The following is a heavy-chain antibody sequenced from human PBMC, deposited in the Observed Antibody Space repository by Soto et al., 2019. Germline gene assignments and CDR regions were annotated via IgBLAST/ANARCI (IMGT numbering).Heavy chain of an antibody. D-gene: IGHD2-8*01. Sequence: SVKVSCKASGFTFTSSAFQWVRQARGQRLEWIGWIAVGSGYTNYAQRFQDRVTLTRDMSTATTYMELSHLTSEDTAIYYCAADATAWQQMVPSDYWGQGTL. V-gene: IGHV1-58*01. CDR3: AADATAWQQMVPSDY. J-gene: IGHJ4*02. CDR1: GFTFTSSA. CDR2: IAVGSGYT.